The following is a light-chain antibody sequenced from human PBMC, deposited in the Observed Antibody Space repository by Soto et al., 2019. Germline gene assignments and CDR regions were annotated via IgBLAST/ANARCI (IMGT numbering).Light chain of an antibody. J-gene: IGLJ2*01. V-gene: IGLV7-46*01. CDR1: TGAVTSGHY. CDR3: LLFYTDILV. Sequence: QAVVTQEPSLTVSPGGTVTLTCGSSTGAVTSGHYPYWFQHKPGQAPRTLIYDTTNQPSWTPARFSGSLLGGKAALTLSGAQPEDEADYYCLLFYTDILVFGGGTQLTVL. CDR2: DTT.